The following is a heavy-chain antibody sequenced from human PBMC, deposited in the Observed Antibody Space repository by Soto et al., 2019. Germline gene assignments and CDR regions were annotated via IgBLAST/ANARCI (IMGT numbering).Heavy chain of an antibody. V-gene: IGHV1-3*01. J-gene: IGHJ4*02. CDR2: INAGNGNT. Sequence: QVQLVQSGAEVKKPGASVKVSCKASGYTFTSYAMHWVRQAPGQRLEWMGWINAGNGNTKYSQKFQGRDTITRDTSASTAYMELSSLRSEDTAVYYCALIPYYYDSRGFDYWGQGTLVTVSS. D-gene: IGHD3-22*01. CDR3: ALIPYYYDSRGFDY. CDR1: GYTFTSYA.